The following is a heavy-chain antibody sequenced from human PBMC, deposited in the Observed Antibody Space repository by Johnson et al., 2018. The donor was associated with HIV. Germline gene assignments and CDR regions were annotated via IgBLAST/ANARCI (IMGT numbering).Heavy chain of an antibody. CDR2: ISWNSGSI. CDR3: ARDLSGSYRSDAFDI. V-gene: IGHV3-9*01. Sequence: VQLVESGGGLVQPGRSLRLSCAASGFTFDDYAMHWVRQAPGKGLEWVSGISWNSGSIGYADSVKGRFTISRDNAKNSLYLQMNSLRAEDTALYYCARDLSGSYRSDAFDIWGQGTMVTVSS. J-gene: IGHJ3*02. CDR1: GFTFDDYA. D-gene: IGHD1-26*01.